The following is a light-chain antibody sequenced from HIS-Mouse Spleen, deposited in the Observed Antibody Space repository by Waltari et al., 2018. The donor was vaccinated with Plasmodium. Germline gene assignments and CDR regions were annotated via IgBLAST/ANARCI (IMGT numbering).Light chain of an antibody. J-gene: IGKJ3*01. CDR2: GAS. CDR1: QSVRSN. CDR3: QQYNNWPFT. Sequence: EIVMTQSPATLSVSPGERATLSCRASQSVRSNLAWYQQKPGQAPRLLIYGASTRATGIPARCRGSGSGTEFTLTISSLQSEDFAVYYCQQYNNWPFTFGPGTKVDIK. V-gene: IGKV3-15*01.